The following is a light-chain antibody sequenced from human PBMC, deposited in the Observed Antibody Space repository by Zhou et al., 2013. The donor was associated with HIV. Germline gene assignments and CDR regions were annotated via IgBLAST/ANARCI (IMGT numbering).Light chain of an antibody. J-gene: IGKJ4*01. Sequence: AIRMTQSPSSFSASTGDRVNITCRANQGISTFLAWYQQRPGRAPKLLVSGASTLESGVPSRFSGSGSGTEFSLTITALQPDDFATYFCQQYKTVPLTFGGGTRV. CDR1: QGISTF. CDR3: QQYKTVPLT. CDR2: GAS. V-gene: IGKV1-8*01.